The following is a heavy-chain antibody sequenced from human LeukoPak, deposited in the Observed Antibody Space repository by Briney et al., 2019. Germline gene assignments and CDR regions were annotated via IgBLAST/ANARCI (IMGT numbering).Heavy chain of an antibody. V-gene: IGHV1-2*02. CDR1: GYTFTGYY. CDR3: ARVPRGILTGYQRFDY. J-gene: IGHJ4*02. Sequence: ASVKVSCKASGYTFTGYYMHWVRQAPGQGLEWMGWINPNSGGTNYAQKFQGRVTMTRDTSISTAYMELSRLRSDDTAVYYCARVPRGILTGYQRFDYWGQGTLVTVSS. CDR2: INPNSGGT. D-gene: IGHD3-9*01.